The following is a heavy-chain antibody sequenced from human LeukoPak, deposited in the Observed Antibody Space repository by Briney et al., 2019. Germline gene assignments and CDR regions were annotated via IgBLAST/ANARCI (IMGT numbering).Heavy chain of an antibody. CDR3: ARGASYSSSWYHAFDI. CDR1: GYTFTSYD. CDR2: MNPNSGNT. V-gene: IGHV1-8*01. Sequence: VASVKVSCKASGYTFTSYDINWVRQATGQGLEWMGWMNPNSGNTGYAQKFQGRVTMTRNTSISTAYMELSSLRSEGTAVYYCARGASYSSSWYHAFDIWGQGTMVTVSS. J-gene: IGHJ3*02. D-gene: IGHD6-13*01.